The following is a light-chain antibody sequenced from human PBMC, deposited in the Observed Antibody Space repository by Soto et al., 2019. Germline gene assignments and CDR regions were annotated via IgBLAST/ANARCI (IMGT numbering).Light chain of an antibody. CDR3: QQYGSSPLT. J-gene: IGKJ4*01. CDR1: QSVSSSY. CDR2: GAS. Sequence: EIVLTQCPGTLSLSPGERATLSCRASQSVSSSYLAWYQQKPGQAPRLLIYGASSRATGIPDRFSGSGSGTDFTLTISRLEPEDFAVYYCQQYGSSPLTFGGGTKVAIK. V-gene: IGKV3-20*01.